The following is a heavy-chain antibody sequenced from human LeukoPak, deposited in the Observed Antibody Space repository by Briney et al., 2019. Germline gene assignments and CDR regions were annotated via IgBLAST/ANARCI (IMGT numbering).Heavy chain of an antibody. Sequence: PSETLSLTCAVSGACISGSGYYLGWIRQPPGKGLEWIGNIYYTGSTYYNASLQSRVTISIDMSKNQFSLRLSSVTAADTAMYYCVKSGGYGLIDYWGQGTLVTVSS. V-gene: IGHV4-39*01. D-gene: IGHD6-19*01. J-gene: IGHJ4*02. CDR3: VKSGGYGLIDY. CDR2: IYYTGST. CDR1: GACISGSGYY.